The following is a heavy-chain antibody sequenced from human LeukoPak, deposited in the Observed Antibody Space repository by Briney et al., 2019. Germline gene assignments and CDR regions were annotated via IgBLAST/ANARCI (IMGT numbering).Heavy chain of an antibody. CDR3: AFDWGFDY. D-gene: IGHD3-16*01. CDR1: GFSSRNYA. Sequence: GGSLRLTCAVSGFSSRNYAMSWVRQAPGKGLEWVSSITSSGDDTFYAASVKGRFTISRDNTWDTVFLHMNSLRADDTAVYCCAFDWGFDYWGQGTLVTVSS. J-gene: IGHJ4*02. CDR2: ITSSGDDT. V-gene: IGHV3-23*01.